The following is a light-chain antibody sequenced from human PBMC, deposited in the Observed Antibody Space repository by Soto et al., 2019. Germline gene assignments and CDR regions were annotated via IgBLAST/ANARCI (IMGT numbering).Light chain of an antibody. Sequence: EIVLTQSPASLSLSPGGRATLACRASQSVSGCLAWYQQKPGQAPRLLIFDASNRATGIPARFSGSGSGTDFTLTISSLEPEDFAIYYCQQRSNWPLTFGGGTKVDIK. CDR1: QSVSGC. CDR3: QQRSNWPLT. V-gene: IGKV3-11*01. CDR2: DAS. J-gene: IGKJ4*01.